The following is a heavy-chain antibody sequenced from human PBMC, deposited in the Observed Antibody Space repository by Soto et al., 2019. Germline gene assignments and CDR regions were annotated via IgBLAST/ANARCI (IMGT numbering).Heavy chain of an antibody. D-gene: IGHD3-22*01. CDR2: INSDGSST. Sequence: QSGGSLRLSCVASGFIFSNCWMHWVRQAPGMGLVWVSHINSDGSSTTYADSVKGRFTISRDNAKNTLYLQMNSLRAEDTAVYYCVRAIGHYGMDVWGRGATVTVSS. CDR3: VRAIGHYGMDV. V-gene: IGHV3-74*01. CDR1: GFIFSNCW. J-gene: IGHJ6*02.